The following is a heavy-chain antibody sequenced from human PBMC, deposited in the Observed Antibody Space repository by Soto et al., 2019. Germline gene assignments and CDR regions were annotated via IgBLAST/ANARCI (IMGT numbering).Heavy chain of an antibody. J-gene: IGHJ4*02. Sequence: PSETLSLTCAVSGYSISSGYYWGWIRQPPGKGLEWIGSIYHSGSTYYNPSLKSRVTISVDTSKNQFSLKLSSVTAADTAAYYCARARGGTSRYFDYWGQGTLVTVSS. D-gene: IGHD2-2*01. V-gene: IGHV4-38-2*01. CDR3: ARARGGTSRYFDY. CDR1: GYSISSGYY. CDR2: IYHSGST.